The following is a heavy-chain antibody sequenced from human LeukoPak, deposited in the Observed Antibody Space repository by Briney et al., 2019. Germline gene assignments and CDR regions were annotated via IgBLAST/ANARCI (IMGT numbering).Heavy chain of an antibody. J-gene: IGHJ4*02. V-gene: IGHV4-30-4*01. CDR2: IYYSGSS. D-gene: IGHD4-17*01. Sequence: SETLSLTCTVSGGSISSGDYYWSGIPQPPGKGVEWIGYIYYSGSSYYIPSLKSRVTMSVDTSKNLFSLRLSSVTAADTAVYYCARQLGYGSDYWGQGTLVTVSS. CDR3: ARQLGYGSDY. CDR1: GGSISSGDYY.